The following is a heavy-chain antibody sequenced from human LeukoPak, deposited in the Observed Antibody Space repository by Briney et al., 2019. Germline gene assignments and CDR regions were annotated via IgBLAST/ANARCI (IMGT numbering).Heavy chain of an antibody. CDR2: IYHSGNI. CDR3: ARHYFWSGYYFDY. Sequence: SETLSLTCAVSGYSISSGYYWGWIRQPPGKGLEWIGSIYHSGNIYYNPSLKSRVTISVDTPKNRISLKLSSVTATDTAVYYCARHYFWSGYYFDYWGQGTLVTVSS. J-gene: IGHJ4*02. CDR1: GYSISSGYY. D-gene: IGHD3-3*01. V-gene: IGHV4-38-2*01.